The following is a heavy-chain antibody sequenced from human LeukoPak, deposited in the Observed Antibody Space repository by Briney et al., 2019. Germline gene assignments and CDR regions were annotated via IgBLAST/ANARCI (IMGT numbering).Heavy chain of an antibody. CDR1: GGTFSSYA. CDR3: ARGHYDSSGYFTFDY. V-gene: IGHV1-69*13. CDR2: IIPIFGTA. J-gene: IGHJ4*02. D-gene: IGHD3-22*01. Sequence: PVKVSCKASGGTFSSYAISWVRQAPGQGLEWMGGIIPIFGTANYAQKFQGRVTITADESTSTAYMELSSLRSEDTAVYYCARGHYDSSGYFTFDYWGQGTLVTVSS.